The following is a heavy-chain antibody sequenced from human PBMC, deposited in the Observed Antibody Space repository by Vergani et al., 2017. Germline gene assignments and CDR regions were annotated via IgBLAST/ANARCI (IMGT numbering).Heavy chain of an antibody. Sequence: QVQLAESGGGRVQPGRSLRLSCAASGFSFSSHAIHWVRQAPGKGLEWVAVITNDGSKKYYADSVKGRFTISRDNSKNKLDPQMNSLRTQDTAVYYCSKTYSVTSGNLQYNFYKDVWGKGTTVTVS. CDR2: ITNDGSKK. D-gene: IGHD3-10*01. V-gene: IGHV3-30*18. J-gene: IGHJ6*03. CDR1: GFSFSSHA. CDR3: SKTYSVTSGNLQYNFYKDV.